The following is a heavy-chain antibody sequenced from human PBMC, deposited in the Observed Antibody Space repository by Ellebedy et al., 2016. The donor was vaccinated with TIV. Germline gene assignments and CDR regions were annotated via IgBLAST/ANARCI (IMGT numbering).Heavy chain of an antibody. V-gene: IGHV3-30*03. CDR2: ISYDGSNK. CDR3: AVSRWAAAGLYYFDF. D-gene: IGHD6-13*01. Sequence: GESLKISCVASGFTFSNYGMHWVRQAPGKGLEWVAVISYDGSNKYYADSVKGRFTISRDNSKNTLYMQMNSLRVEDTAVYFCAVSRWAAAGLYYFDFWGQGTLVTVSS. CDR1: GFTFSNYG. J-gene: IGHJ4*02.